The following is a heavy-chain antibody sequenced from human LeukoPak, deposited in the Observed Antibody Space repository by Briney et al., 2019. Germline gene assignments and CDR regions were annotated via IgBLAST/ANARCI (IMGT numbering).Heavy chain of an antibody. J-gene: IGHJ4*02. Sequence: GGSLRLSCAASGFTFSDYWMTWVPQAPGKGLEWVANIKQDGSEKYYVDSLKGRFTISRDNAKNSLYLQINSLRADDTAIYYCARDSGRFYIDYWGQGTLVTVSS. CDR2: IKQDGSEK. CDR3: ARDSGRFYIDY. D-gene: IGHD1-26*01. CDR1: GFTFSDYW. V-gene: IGHV3-7*05.